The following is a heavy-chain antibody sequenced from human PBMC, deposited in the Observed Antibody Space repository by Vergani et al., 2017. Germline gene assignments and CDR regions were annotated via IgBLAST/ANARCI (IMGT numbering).Heavy chain of an antibody. CDR2: INSDGGST. CDR1: GFTVSSYW. J-gene: IGHJ4*02. V-gene: IGHV3-74*01. CDR3: ARGGYYDILTGYYNDYFDY. Sequence: EVQLVESGGGLVQPGGSLRLSCAASGFTVSSYWMHWVRQAPGKGLVWVSRINSDGGSTSYADSVKGRFTISRDTAKNTLYLQMNSLRAEDTAVYYCARGGYYDILTGYYNDYFDYWGQGTLVTVSS. D-gene: IGHD3-9*01.